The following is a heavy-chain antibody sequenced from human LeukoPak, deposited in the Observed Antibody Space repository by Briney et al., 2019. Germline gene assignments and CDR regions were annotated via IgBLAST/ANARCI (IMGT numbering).Heavy chain of an antibody. Sequence: SVKVSCKASGGTFSSYAISWVRQAPGQGLEWMGRIIPIFGIANYAQKFQGRVTITADKSTGTAYMELSSLRSEDTAVYYCARDRSGYYVYDGMDVWGQGTTVTVSS. CDR1: GGTFSSYA. J-gene: IGHJ6*02. D-gene: IGHD3-3*01. CDR3: ARDRSGYYVYDGMDV. CDR2: IIPIFGIA. V-gene: IGHV1-69*04.